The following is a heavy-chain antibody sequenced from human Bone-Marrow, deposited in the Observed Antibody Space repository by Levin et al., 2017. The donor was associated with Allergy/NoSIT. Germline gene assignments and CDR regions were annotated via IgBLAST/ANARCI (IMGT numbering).Heavy chain of an antibody. CDR3: VNWGSY. CDR1: GFTISSYW. V-gene: IGHV3-7*02. J-gene: IGHJ4*02. CDR2: IKKDGSQK. D-gene: IGHD3-16*01. Sequence: GGSLRLSCVVSGFTISSYWMSWVRQAPGKGLEWVAKIKKDGSQKYYVDSVKGRFTISRANAKNSLYLQMNSLRAEDTAVYYCVNWGSYWGQGTLVTVSS.